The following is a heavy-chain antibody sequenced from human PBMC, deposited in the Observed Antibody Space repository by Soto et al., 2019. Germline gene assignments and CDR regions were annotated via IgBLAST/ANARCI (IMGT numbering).Heavy chain of an antibody. CDR2: IIPIFGTA. D-gene: IGHD2-15*01. Sequence: GASVKVSCKASGGTFSSYAISWVRQAPGQGLEWMEGIIPIFGTANYAQKFQGRVTITADESTSTAYMELSSLRSEDTAVYYCAREVRDPSGYCSGGSCYSGLYYFDYWGQGTLVTVSS. CDR1: GGTFSSYA. CDR3: AREVRDPSGYCSGGSCYSGLYYFDY. J-gene: IGHJ4*02. V-gene: IGHV1-69*13.